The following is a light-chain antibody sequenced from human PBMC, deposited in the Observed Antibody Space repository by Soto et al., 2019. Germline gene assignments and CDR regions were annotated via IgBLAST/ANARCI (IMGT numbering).Light chain of an antibody. CDR1: QSVFFSSNNKNY. CDR2: WAS. CDR3: QQYYITPLT. J-gene: IGKJ4*01. V-gene: IGKV4-1*01. Sequence: DIVMTQSPDSLAVSLGERATINCKSSQSVFFSSNNKNYLAWYQQRPGQPPKLLIYWASTRESGVPDRFSGSGSETDFTLTISSLQAEDVAAYYCQQYYITPLTFGGGTKVEIK.